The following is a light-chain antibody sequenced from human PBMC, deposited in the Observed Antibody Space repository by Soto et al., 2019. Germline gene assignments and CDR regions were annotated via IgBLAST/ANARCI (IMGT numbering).Light chain of an antibody. CDR2: DVS. CDR1: SSDVGGYNY. J-gene: IGLJ1*01. CDR3: SSYTSSSLDV. V-gene: IGLV2-14*01. Sequence: QSALTQPASVSGSPGQSITISCTGTSSDVGGYNYVSWYQQHPGKAPKLMIYDVSNRPSGVPNRFSGSKSGNTASLTISGLQAEDEADYYCSSYTSSSLDVFGTGTKLTVL.